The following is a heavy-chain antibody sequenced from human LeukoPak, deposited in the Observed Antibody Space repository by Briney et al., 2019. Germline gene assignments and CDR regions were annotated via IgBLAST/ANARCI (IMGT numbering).Heavy chain of an antibody. CDR3: ARQPADILNQFDP. D-gene: IGHD2-2*02. V-gene: IGHV4-39*01. CDR1: GGSISTSNYC. J-gene: IGHJ5*02. Sequence: PSETLSLTCTVSGGSISTSNYCWGWIRQPPGKGLEWIGTIYYGGSTYYTPSLKSRVTISVDSSKNQFSLRVSSVTAADTAVYYCARQPADILNQFDPWGQGTLVTVSS. CDR2: IYYGGST.